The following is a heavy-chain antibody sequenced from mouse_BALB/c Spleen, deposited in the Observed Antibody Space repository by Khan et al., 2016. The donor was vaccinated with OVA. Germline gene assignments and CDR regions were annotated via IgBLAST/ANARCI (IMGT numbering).Heavy chain of an antibody. D-gene: IGHD2-10*01. CDR3: ARQPYYHYNIMDY. J-gene: IGHJ4*01. CDR1: GFSLTNYG. CDR2: IWSDGST. Sequence: VQLKESGPGLVAPSQSLSITCTISGFSLTNYGVHWVRQPPGKGLEWLVVIWSDGSTTYNSALKSRLTISKDNSKSQVFLKMNSLQTDDTAMYFCARQPYYHYNIMDYWGQGPSVTVSS. V-gene: IGHV2-6-1*01.